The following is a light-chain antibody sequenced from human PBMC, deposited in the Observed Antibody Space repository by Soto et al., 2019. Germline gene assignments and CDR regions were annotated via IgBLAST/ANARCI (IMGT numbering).Light chain of an antibody. V-gene: IGKV3-11*01. CDR3: QYYGSSPKT. Sequence: EIVLTQSPATLSLSPGERATLTCRASQSVSSYLAWYQQKPGQAPRLLIYDASNRATGIPARFSGSGSGTDFTLTISRLEPEDFAVYYCQYYGSSPKTFGQGTKLEIK. J-gene: IGKJ1*01. CDR1: QSVSSY. CDR2: DAS.